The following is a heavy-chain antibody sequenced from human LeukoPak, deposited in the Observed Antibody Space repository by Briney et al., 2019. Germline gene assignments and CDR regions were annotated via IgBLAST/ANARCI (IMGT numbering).Heavy chain of an antibody. Sequence: ASVKISCKASGYTFINFDVNWVRQAPGQGLEWMGWVNPNSGETESPLKFQGRVTMTTDTSTSTAYMELRSLRSDDTAVYYCARGCSSTSCYKPNWFDPWGQGTLVTVSS. J-gene: IGHJ5*02. CDR3: ARGCSSTSCYKPNWFDP. CDR1: GYTFINFD. V-gene: IGHV1-8*01. D-gene: IGHD2-2*02. CDR2: VNPNSGET.